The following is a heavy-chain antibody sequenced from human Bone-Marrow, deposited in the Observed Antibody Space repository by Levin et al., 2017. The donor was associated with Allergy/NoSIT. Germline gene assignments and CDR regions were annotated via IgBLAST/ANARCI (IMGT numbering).Heavy chain of an antibody. D-gene: IGHD6-13*01. J-gene: IGHJ4*02. CDR2: INPNSGGT. CDR3: ARGHSSAASFDN. CDR1: GYTFTDYL. Sequence: GASVKVSCKASGYTFTDYLMYWVRQAPGQGLEWMGWINPNSGGTNYAQRFQGRVTMTRDTSISTAHMELSSLTSDDTAVYYCARGHSSAASFDNWGQGTLVTVSS. V-gene: IGHV1-2*02.